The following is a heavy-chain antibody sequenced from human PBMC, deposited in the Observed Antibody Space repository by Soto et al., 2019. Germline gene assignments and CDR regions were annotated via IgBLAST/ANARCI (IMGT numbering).Heavy chain of an antibody. Sequence: QVQLVQSGAEVKKPGSSVKVSCKASGGTFSSYAISWVRQAPGQGLEWMGGIIPIFGTANYAQKFQGRVTITEDESTSTAYMELSSLRSEDTSVYYCATTNSISSVYYYYCYGMDVWGQGTTVTVSS. CDR1: GGTFSSYA. J-gene: IGHJ6*02. V-gene: IGHV1-69*01. CDR3: ATTNSISSVYYYYCYGMDV. CDR2: IIPIFGTA. D-gene: IGHD6-6*01.